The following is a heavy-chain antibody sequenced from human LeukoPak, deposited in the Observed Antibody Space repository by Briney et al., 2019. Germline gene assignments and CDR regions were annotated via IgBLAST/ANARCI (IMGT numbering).Heavy chain of an antibody. CDR1: GFTFSNYA. V-gene: IGHV3-30-3*01. D-gene: IGHD1-26*01. Sequence: GRSLRLSCAASGFTFSNYAMHWVRQAPGKGLEWVAVISHDGSNKYHXDSVXGRFTISRDNSKNTLYLQMNSLRAEDTALYYCXXXPTYYXXXXYFDSWGQGILVTVSS. CDR3: XXXPTYYXXXXYFDS. J-gene: IGHJ4*02. CDR2: ISHDGSNK.